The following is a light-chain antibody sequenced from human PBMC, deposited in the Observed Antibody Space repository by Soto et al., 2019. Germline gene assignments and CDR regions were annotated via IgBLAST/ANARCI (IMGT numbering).Light chain of an antibody. V-gene: IGKV1-5*03. J-gene: IGKJ1*01. CDR2: KAS. CDR3: QQYNSYLWT. CDR1: QRISCW. Sequence: DIQRTQSPSTLSASVGDRVTITCLASQRISCWLAWYQQKPGKAPKLLIDKASRLESGVPSRFSGSGSGTEFTLTISSLEPVDFATYYCQQYNSYLWTFGQGTKVEIK.